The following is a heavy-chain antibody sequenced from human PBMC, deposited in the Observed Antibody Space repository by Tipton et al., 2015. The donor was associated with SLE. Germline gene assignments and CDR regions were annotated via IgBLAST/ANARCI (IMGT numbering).Heavy chain of an antibody. V-gene: IGHV4-34*01. CDR1: GGSFSGYY. Sequence: TLSLTCAVYGGSFSGYYWSWIRQPPGKGLEWIGEINHSGSTNYNPSLKSRVTISVDTSKNQFSLKLSSVTAADTAVYYCARGKYSFDIWGQGTMVTVSS. D-gene: IGHD2/OR15-2a*01. J-gene: IGHJ3*02. CDR2: INHSGST. CDR3: ARGKYSFDI.